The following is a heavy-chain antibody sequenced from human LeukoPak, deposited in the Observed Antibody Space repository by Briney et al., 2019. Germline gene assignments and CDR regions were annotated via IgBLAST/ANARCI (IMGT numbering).Heavy chain of an antibody. CDR2: IYYSGST. J-gene: IGHJ3*02. Sequence: PSETLSPTCTVSGGSISSYYWSWIRQPPGKGLEWIGYIYYSGSTNYNPSLKSRVTISVDTSKNQFSLKLSSVTAADTAVYYCARPGGVNDAFDIWGQGTMVTVSS. CDR3: ARPGGVNDAFDI. V-gene: IGHV4-59*08. D-gene: IGHD3-3*01. CDR1: GGSISSYY.